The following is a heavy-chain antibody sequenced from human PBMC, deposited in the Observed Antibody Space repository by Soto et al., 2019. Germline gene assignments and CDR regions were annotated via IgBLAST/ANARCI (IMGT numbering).Heavy chain of an antibody. D-gene: IGHD6-6*01. J-gene: IGHJ4*02. CDR3: ARHQIAARRSFDY. Sequence: QVQLQESGPGLVKPSQTLSLTCTVSGGSISSGGYYWSWMRQHPGKGLEWIGYIYYSGSTYYNPSLKSRVTISVETSKNQFSLKLSSVTAADTAVYYCARHQIAARRSFDYWGQGTLVTVSS. CDR1: GGSISSGGYY. V-gene: IGHV4-31*03. CDR2: IYYSGST.